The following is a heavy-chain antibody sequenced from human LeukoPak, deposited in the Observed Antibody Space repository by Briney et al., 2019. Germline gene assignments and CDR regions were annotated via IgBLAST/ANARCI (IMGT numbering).Heavy chain of an antibody. Sequence: PGGSLRLSCAASGFTFSSYAMSWVRQAPGKGLEWVSAISGSGGSTYYADSVKGRFTISRDNAKNSLYLQMNSLRAEDTALYYCAKDVTDAAAGPLDYWGQGTMVTVSS. CDR2: ISGSGGST. CDR1: GFTFSSYA. J-gene: IGHJ4*02. CDR3: AKDVTDAAAGPLDY. V-gene: IGHV3-23*01. D-gene: IGHD6-13*01.